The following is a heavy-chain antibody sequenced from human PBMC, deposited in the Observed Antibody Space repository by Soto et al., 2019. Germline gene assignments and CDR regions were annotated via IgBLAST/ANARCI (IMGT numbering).Heavy chain of an antibody. J-gene: IGHJ3*02. CDR2: IYYSGST. CDR1: GGSISSSSYY. CDR3: ARLERHDAFDI. Sequence: QLQLQESGPGLVKPSETLSLTCTVSGGSISSSSYYWGWIRQPPGKGLEWIGSIYYSGSTYYNPSLKSRVTISVDTSKNQFSLKLSSVTAADTAVDYCARLERHDAFDIWGQGTMVTVSS. V-gene: IGHV4-39*01. D-gene: IGHD1-1*01.